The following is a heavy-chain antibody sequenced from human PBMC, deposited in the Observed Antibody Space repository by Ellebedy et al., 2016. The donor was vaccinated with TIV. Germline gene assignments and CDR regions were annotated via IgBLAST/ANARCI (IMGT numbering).Heavy chain of an antibody. CDR3: AKLDSYDVLTCEDY. J-gene: IGHJ4*02. CDR2: ISYDGKNQ. V-gene: IGHV3-30*18. CDR1: GFIFSNFD. Sequence: GESLKISCVASGFIFSNFDMHWVRQAPGKGLEWLARISYDGKNQYSEDSVKVRFSISRDNSKHTLYLQMKSLRADESAVFYCAKLDSYDVLTCEDYWGQGPLVTVSS. D-gene: IGHD3-9*01.